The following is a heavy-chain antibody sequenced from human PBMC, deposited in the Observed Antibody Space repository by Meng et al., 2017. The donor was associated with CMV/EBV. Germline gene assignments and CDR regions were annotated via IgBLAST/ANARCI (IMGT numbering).Heavy chain of an antibody. CDR1: GDSVSSSSAA. Sequence: SCAISGDSVSSSSAAWNWIRQSPSRGLEWLGRTYYRSKWYNDYAVSVKSRITINPDTSKNQFSLQLNSVTPEDTAVYYCAREDSSGWYEGPFDYWGQGTLVTVSS. V-gene: IGHV6-1*01. D-gene: IGHD6-19*01. J-gene: IGHJ4*02. CDR2: TYYRSKWYN. CDR3: AREDSSGWYEGPFDY.